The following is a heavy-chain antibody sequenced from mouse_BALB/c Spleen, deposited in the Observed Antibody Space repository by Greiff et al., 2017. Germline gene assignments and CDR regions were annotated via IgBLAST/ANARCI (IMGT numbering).Heavy chain of an antibody. CDR2: IWGGGST. D-gene: IGHD2-3*01. J-gene: IGHJ4*01. CDR3: AKHFDRLLLVYYAMDY. CDR1: GFSLTDYG. Sequence: QVQLKESGPGLVAPSQSLSITCAVSGFSLTDYGVSWIRQPPGKGLEWLGVIWGGGSTYYNSALKSRLSISKDNSKSQVFLKMNSLQTDDTAMYYCAKHFDRLLLVYYAMDYWGQGTSVTVSS. V-gene: IGHV2-6-5*01.